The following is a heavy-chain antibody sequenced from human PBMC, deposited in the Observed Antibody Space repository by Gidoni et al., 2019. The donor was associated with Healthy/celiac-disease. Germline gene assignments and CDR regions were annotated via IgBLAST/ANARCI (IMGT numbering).Heavy chain of an antibody. D-gene: IGHD1-26*01. CDR1: GFTFSSYG. J-gene: IGHJ4*02. Sequence: QVQLVESGGGVVQPGRSLSLSCAAAGFTFSSYGMHWVRQAPGEGLAWVAVISYDGSNKYYADSVKGRFTISRDNSKNTLYLQMNSLRAEDTAVYYCAKDGPLVGDLDYWGQGTLVTVSS. CDR2: ISYDGSNK. V-gene: IGHV3-30*18. CDR3: AKDGPLVGDLDY.